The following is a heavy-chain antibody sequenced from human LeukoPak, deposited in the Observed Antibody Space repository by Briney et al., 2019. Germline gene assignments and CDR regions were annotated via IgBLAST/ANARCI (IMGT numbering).Heavy chain of an antibody. CDR1: GYTFTSYG. V-gene: IGHV1-18*01. CDR2: ISAYNGNT. D-gene: IGHD3-22*01. J-gene: IGHJ4*02. CDR3: ARDLGDYYDSSGNDY. Sequence: ASVKVSCKASGYTFTSYGISWVRQAPGQGLEWMGWISAYNGNTNYAQKLQGRVTMTTDTSTSIAYMELRSLRSDDTAVYYCARDLGDYYDSSGNDYWGQGTLVTVSS.